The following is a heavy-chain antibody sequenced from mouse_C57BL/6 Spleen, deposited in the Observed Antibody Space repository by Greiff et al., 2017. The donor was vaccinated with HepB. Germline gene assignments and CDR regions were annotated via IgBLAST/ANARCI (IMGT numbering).Heavy chain of an antibody. J-gene: IGHJ3*01. CDR2: ISSGSSTI. CDR3: ANKGFAY. Sequence: EVKLVESGGGLVKPGGSLKLSCAASGFTFSDYGMHWVRQAPEKGLEWVAYISSGSSTIYYADTVKGRCTISRDNAKNTLFLQMTSLRSEDTAMYYCANKGFAYWGQGTLVTVSA. V-gene: IGHV5-17*01. CDR1: GFTFSDYG.